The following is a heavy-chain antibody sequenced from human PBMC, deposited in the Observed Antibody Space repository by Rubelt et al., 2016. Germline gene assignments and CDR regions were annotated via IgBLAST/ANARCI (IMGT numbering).Heavy chain of an antibody. J-gene: IGHJ4*02. D-gene: IGHD6-19*01. Sequence: QLQESGPRLVKRSETMSLTCTVSGGSIGTYFWSRIRQSPGKGLEWIGHISHTGDTTYNPSLSNRVTISLDTSRNQFSLGLDSGTAADTALFYCARLNGWYFDYWGQGALVTVSS. CDR3: ARLNGWYFDY. CDR2: ISHTGDT. CDR1: GGSIGTYF. V-gene: IGHV4-59*08.